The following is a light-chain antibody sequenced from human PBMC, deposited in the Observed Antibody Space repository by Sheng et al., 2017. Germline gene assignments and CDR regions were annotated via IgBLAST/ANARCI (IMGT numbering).Light chain of an antibody. CDR2: WAS. Sequence: DIVLTQTPDSLAVSLGERATINCKSSRSLFFSSNKKNYLAWYQHKPGQPPSLLIYWASTRESGVPDRFTGSGSGTDFTLTISSLQAEDVAVYYCQQYFSSPVTFGQGTKVEIK. V-gene: IGKV4-1*01. CDR1: RSLFFSSNKKNY. CDR3: QQYFSSPVT. J-gene: IGKJ2*01.